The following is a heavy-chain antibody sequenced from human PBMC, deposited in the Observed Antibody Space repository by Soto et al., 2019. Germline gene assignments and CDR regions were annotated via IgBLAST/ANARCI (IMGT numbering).Heavy chain of an antibody. J-gene: IGHJ6*02. CDR3: ARGGAADYYYYYGMDV. V-gene: IGHV3-13*05. D-gene: IGHD1-26*01. CDR2: IGAAGDP. CDR1: GFTFSSYD. Sequence: PGGSLRLSCAASGFTFSSYDMHWVRQATGKGLEWVSAIGAAGDPYYPGSVKGRFTISRENAKNSLYLQMNSLRAGDTAVYYCARGGAADYYYYYGMDVRGQGTTVTVSS.